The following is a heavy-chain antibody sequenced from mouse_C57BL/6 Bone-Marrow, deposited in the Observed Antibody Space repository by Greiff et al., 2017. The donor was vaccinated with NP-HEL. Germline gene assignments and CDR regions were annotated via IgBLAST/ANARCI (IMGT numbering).Heavy chain of an antibody. Sequence: VQLQQSVAELVRPGASVKLSCTASGFNIKNTYMHWVKQRPEQGLEWIGRIDPANGNPKYAPKFQGKATITADTSSNTAYLQLSSLTSEDTAIYYCAKALYYYGRSLYYWGQGTTLTVSS. V-gene: IGHV14-3*01. J-gene: IGHJ2*01. D-gene: IGHD1-1*01. CDR1: GFNIKNTY. CDR3: AKALYYYGRSLYY. CDR2: IDPANGNP.